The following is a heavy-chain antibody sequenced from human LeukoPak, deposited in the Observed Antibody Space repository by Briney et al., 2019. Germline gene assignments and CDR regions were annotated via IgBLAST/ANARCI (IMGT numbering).Heavy chain of an antibody. CDR1: GYTFTSYG. CDR2: ISAYNGNT. D-gene: IGHD3-9*01. Sequence: ASVKVSCKASGYTFTSYGISWVRQAPGQGLEWMGWISAYNGNTNYAQTLQGRVTMTTDTSTSTAYMELVSLRSDDTAVYFCARGILSGYLYSNWFVPWGQGTLVTVSS. V-gene: IGHV1-18*01. J-gene: IGHJ5*02. CDR3: ARGILSGYLYSNWFVP.